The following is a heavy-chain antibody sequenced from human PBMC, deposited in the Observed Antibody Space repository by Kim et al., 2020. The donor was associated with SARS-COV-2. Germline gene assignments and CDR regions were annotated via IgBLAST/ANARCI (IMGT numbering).Heavy chain of an antibody. CDR3: ARDSPPGIAVAGSGWYFDY. J-gene: IGHJ4*02. CDR1: GYSISSGYY. D-gene: IGHD6-19*01. V-gene: IGHV4-38-2*02. Sequence: SETLSLTCTVSGYSISSGYYWGWIRQPPGKGLEWIGSIYHSGSTYYNPSLKSRVTISVDTSKNQFSLKLSSVTAADTAVYYCARDSPPGIAVAGSGWYFDYWGQGTLVTVSS. CDR2: IYHSGST.